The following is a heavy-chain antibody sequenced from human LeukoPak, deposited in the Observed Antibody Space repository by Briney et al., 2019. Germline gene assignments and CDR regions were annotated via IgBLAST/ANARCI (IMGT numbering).Heavy chain of an antibody. V-gene: IGHV3-11*04. Sequence: GGSLRLSCAASGFTFSDYYMSCIRQAPGKGLEWVSYIISSGSTIYYADSVKGRFTLSRDNAKNSLYLQMNSLRAEDTAVYYCARVKYSYGFDWGQGTLVTVSS. D-gene: IGHD5-18*01. CDR3: ARVKYSYGFD. J-gene: IGHJ4*02. CDR1: GFTFSDYY. CDR2: IISSGSTI.